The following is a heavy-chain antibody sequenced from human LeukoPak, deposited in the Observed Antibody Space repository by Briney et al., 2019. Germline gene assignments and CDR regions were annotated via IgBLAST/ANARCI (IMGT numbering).Heavy chain of an antibody. CDR3: ASLVAAAGYWWFDP. Sequence: PSETLSLTCTVSGGSVSSRSHYWSWIRQPPGTGLEWIGYIYYSGSTNYNPSLKSRVTIAVDTSKTQFSLKLRSVTAADTAVYHCASLVAAAGYWWFDPWGQGTLVTVSS. J-gene: IGHJ5*02. CDR2: IYYSGST. V-gene: IGHV4-61*01. CDR1: GGSVSSRSHY. D-gene: IGHD6-13*01.